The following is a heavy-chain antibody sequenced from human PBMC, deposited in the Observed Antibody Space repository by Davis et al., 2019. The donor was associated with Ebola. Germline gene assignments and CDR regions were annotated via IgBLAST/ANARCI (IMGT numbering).Heavy chain of an antibody. CDR1: GFTFSSYS. CDR2: ISSSSSYI. D-gene: IGHD4-17*01. Sequence: GESLKISCAASGFTFSSYSMNWVRQAPGKGLEWVSSISSSSSYIYYADSVKGRFTISRDNAKNSLYLEMNSLRDEDTAVYYCAREGMTTVTWWGQGTLVTVSS. CDR3: AREGMTTVTW. J-gene: IGHJ4*02. V-gene: IGHV3-21*01.